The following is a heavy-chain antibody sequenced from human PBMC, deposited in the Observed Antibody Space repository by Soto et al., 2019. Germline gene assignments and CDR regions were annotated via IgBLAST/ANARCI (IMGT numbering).Heavy chain of an antibody. CDR1: GFQLSSCA. CDR3: AKRQAPAGAYEH. J-gene: IGHJ1*01. D-gene: IGHD6-13*01. V-gene: IGHV3-23*01. CDR2: INEGDGAT. Sequence: EVQLLESGGGLVQPGGSLKISCAASGFQLSSCAMSWVRQAPGKGLEWVSGINEGDGATNSLDSVRGRFTISRDNSKNTLYLEMNSLRVEDTAIYYCAKRQAPAGAYEHWGQGILVIVSS.